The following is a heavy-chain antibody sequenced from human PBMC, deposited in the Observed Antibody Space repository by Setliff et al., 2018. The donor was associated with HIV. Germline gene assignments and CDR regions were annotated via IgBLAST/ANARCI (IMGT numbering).Heavy chain of an antibody. V-gene: IGHV3-48*01. CDR2: IRSSTSVM. CDR1: GFTFSTYS. J-gene: IGHJ6*04. D-gene: IGHD3-22*01. Sequence: PGGSLRLSCAASGFTFSTYSMNWVRQAPGKGLEWVAYIRSSTSVMYYADSVKGRFTISRDNGKDSLYLQMNSLRAEDTALYHCVKEGYDSISGAYMDVWGNGTTVTVSS. CDR3: VKEGYDSISGAYMDV.